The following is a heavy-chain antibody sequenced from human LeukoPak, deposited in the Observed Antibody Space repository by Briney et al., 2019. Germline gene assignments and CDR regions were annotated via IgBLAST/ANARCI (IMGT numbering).Heavy chain of an antibody. CDR3: ARDRILTGYGNDAFDI. CDR1: GFTFSSYR. V-gene: IGHV3-74*01. Sequence: GGSLRLSCAASGFTFSSYRMHWVRQAPGKGLVWVSRINSDGSSTSYADSVKGRFTISRDNAKNTLYLQMNSLRAEDTAVYYCARDRILTGYGNDAFDIWGQGTMVTVSS. J-gene: IGHJ3*02. D-gene: IGHD3-9*01. CDR2: INSDGSST.